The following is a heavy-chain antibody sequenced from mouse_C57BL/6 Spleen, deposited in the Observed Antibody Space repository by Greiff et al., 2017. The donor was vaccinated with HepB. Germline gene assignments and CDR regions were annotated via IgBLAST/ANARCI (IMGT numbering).Heavy chain of an antibody. V-gene: IGHV7-3*01. CDR3: ARIYDGYLFDY. J-gene: IGHJ2*01. D-gene: IGHD2-3*01. CDR2: IRNKANGYTT. CDR1: GFTFTDYY. Sequence: EVQVVESGGGLVQPGGSLSLSCAASGFTFTDYYMSWVRQPPGKALEWLGFIRNKANGYTTEYSASVKGRFTISRDNSQSILYLQMNALRAEDSATYYCARIYDGYLFDYWGQGTTLTVSS.